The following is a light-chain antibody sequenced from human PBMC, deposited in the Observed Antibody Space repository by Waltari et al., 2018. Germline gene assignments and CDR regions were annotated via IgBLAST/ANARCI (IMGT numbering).Light chain of an antibody. CDR1: QSIARY. Sequence: DIQMTQSQSSLSASVGERVDITCRTSQSIARYLNWYQQEPGKPPKLIISAASSLQSGVPSRFRGSGSGTDFTLTINSLRPEDFATYHCQQSFITPWTFGQGTKVEIK. CDR3: QQSFITPWT. J-gene: IGKJ1*01. CDR2: AAS. V-gene: IGKV1-39*01.